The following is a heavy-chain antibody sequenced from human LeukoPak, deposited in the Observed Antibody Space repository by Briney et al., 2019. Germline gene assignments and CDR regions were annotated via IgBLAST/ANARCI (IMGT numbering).Heavy chain of an antibody. CDR3: ARLRRVLGAFDI. CDR1: GGSISSSSYY. Sequence: SETLSLTCTVSGGSISSSSYYWGWIRQPPGKGLEWIGSIYYSGSTYYNPSLKSRVTISVDTSKNQFSLKLSSVTAADTAVYYCARLRRVLGAFDIWGQGTMVTVSS. D-gene: IGHD4/OR15-4a*01. V-gene: IGHV4-39*01. CDR2: IYYSGST. J-gene: IGHJ3*02.